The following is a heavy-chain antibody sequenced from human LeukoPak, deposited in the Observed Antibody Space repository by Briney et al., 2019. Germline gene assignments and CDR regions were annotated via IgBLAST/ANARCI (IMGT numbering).Heavy chain of an antibody. J-gene: IGHJ4*02. Sequence: HGESLKISCKGSGYSFTSYWIGWVRQMPGKGLELMVIIYPGDSDTRYSPSLQGQVTISADKSISTAYLQWSRLRASDTAMYYCARLVEVAGRLDYWGQGTPVIVSS. CDR1: GYSFTSYW. V-gene: IGHV5-51*01. CDR3: ARLVEVAGRLDY. D-gene: IGHD6-19*01. CDR2: IYPGDSDT.